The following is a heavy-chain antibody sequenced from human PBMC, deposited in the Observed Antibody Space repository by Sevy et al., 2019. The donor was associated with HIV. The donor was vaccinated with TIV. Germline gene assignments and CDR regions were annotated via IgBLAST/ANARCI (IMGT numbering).Heavy chain of an antibody. V-gene: IGHV3-74*01. CDR2: IIGHGTIT. Sequence: GGSRSLSCPSPGFTFSINGWFGVRQAPGKGLVWVSHIIGHGTITNYADSVKGRFAIARDNTKNTIYLQMNSLRAEDTAVYYCARGQLLQFLEWPSYGLDVWGQGTTVTVSS. J-gene: IGHJ6*02. CDR3: ARGQLLQFLEWPSYGLDV. D-gene: IGHD3-3*01. CDR1: GFTFSING.